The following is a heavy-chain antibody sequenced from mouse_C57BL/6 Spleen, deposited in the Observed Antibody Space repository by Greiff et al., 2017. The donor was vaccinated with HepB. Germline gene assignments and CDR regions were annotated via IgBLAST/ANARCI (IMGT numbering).Heavy chain of an antibody. CDR1: GYAFSSSW. CDR2: IYPGDGDT. D-gene: IGHD1-1*01. CDR3: ARLGTTVVARYFDV. J-gene: IGHJ1*03. V-gene: IGHV1-82*01. Sequence: VQLQQSGPELVKPGASMKISCKASGYAFSSSWMNWVKQRPGKGLEWIGRIYPGDGDTNYNGKFKGKATLTADKSSSTAYMQLSSLTSEDSAVYFCARLGTTVVARYFDVWGTGTTVTVSS.